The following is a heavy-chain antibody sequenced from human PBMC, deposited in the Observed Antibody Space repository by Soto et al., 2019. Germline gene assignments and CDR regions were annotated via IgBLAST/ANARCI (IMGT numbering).Heavy chain of an antibody. CDR3: AYRALYSGSYWDGGYFDS. CDR2: IYWDDDK. J-gene: IGHJ4*02. Sequence: QITLRESGPTRVRPTQTLSLTCTFSGFSLHTSQVGVGWIRQPPGKALEWLALIYWDDDKRYSPSLKSRLSITTDTSENQVVLIMTNMDPVDTATYYCAYRALYSGSYWDGGYFDSWGQGALITVSS. V-gene: IGHV2-5*02. D-gene: IGHD1-26*01. CDR1: GFSLHTSQVG.